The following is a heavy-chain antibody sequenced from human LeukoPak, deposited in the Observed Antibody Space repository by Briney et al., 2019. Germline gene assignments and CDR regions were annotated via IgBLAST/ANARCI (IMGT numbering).Heavy chain of an antibody. Sequence: ASVKVSCKTSGYTFADYFIHWVRQAPGQGLEWMGRINANSGVTEYQQKFQGRVTMTRDTSVSTAYVEVNWLISDDTAIYYCARDVSSTPNWEFDYWGQGTLVTVSS. V-gene: IGHV1-2*06. CDR3: ARDVSSTPNWEFDY. D-gene: IGHD1-26*01. J-gene: IGHJ4*02. CDR2: INANSGVT. CDR1: GYTFADYF.